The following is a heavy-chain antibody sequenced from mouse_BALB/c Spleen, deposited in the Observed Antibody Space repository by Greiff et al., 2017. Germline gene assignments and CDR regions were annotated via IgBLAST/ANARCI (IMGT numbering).Heavy chain of an antibody. V-gene: IGHV2-9*02. Sequence: QVQLQQSGPGLVAPSQSLSITCTVSGFSLTSYGVHWVRQPPGKGLEWLGVIWAGGSTNYNSALMSRLSISKDNSKSQVFLKMNSLQTDDTAMYYCARDKGRGYYGNYDYFDYWGQGTTLTVSS. J-gene: IGHJ2*01. CDR3: ARDKGRGYYGNYDYFDY. D-gene: IGHD2-1*01. CDR2: IWAGGST. CDR1: GFSLTSYG.